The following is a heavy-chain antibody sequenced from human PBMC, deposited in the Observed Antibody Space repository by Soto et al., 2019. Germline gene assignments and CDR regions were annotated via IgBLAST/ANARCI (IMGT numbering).Heavy chain of an antibody. CDR1: GFTFSTYA. D-gene: IGHD1-26*01. CDR2: ISKDGNDQ. CDR3: AKDSWEFTRYFDS. Sequence: QVQLVESGGGVVQPGTSLRLSCAASGFTFSTYAMHWVRQAPGKGLEWVAMISKDGNDQYYADSVKGRFTVSRDNSKNTVSLQMHSLRPEDTAFYYCAKDSWEFTRYFDSWGQGTLVNVSS. V-gene: IGHV3-30*18. J-gene: IGHJ4*02.